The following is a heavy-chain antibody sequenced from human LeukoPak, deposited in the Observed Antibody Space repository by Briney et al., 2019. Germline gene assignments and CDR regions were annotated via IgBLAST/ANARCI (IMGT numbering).Heavy chain of an antibody. J-gene: IGHJ5*02. Sequence: GGSLRLSCAASRFTFSSYWVHWVGQAPGKGLVWVSRINSDGSSTSYADSVKGRFTISRDNAKNTLYLQMNSLRAEDTAVYYCARDPVVPTRRINWFDPWGQGTLVTVSS. CDR3: ARDPVVPTRRINWFDP. V-gene: IGHV3-74*01. D-gene: IGHD2-2*01. CDR2: INSDGSST. CDR1: RFTFSSYW.